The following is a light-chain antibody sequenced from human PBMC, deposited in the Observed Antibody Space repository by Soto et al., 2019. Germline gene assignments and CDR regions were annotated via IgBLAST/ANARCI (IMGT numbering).Light chain of an antibody. CDR3: QSWDTSLSGSV. V-gene: IGLV1-40*01. CDR1: SSNIGAGYD. Sequence: QSVLTQPPSMSGAPGQRVTISCTGRSSNIGAGYDVNWYQQLPGTAPKLLIYGNTNRPSGVPDRFSGSKSGTSGSLAISGLQTEDEAEYYCQSWDTSLSGSVFGGGTKVTVL. J-gene: IGLJ2*01. CDR2: GNT.